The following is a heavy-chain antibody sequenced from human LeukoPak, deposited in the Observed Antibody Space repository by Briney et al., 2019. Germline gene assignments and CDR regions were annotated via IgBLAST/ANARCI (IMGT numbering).Heavy chain of an antibody. J-gene: IGHJ4*02. D-gene: IGHD3-22*01. Sequence: SETLSLTCTVSGGSISSSSYYWGWIRQPPGKGLEWIGSIYYSGSTYHNPSLKSRVTISVDTSKNQFSLKLSSVTAADTAVYYCALSTYYYDSSGYYLYYFDYWGQGTLVTVSS. CDR3: ALSTYYYDSSGYYLYYFDY. CDR2: IYYSGST. CDR1: GGSISSSSYY. V-gene: IGHV4-39*01.